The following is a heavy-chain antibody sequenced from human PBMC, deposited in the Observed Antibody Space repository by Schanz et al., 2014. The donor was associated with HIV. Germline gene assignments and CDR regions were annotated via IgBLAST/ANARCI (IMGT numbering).Heavy chain of an antibody. CDR1: GGTFRSNA. V-gene: IGHV1-69*01. CDR2: FNVMLSKI. CDR3: ASGRRSGIGWRMDV. Sequence: QVQLVQSGAAVKTTGSSVKVSCKASGGTFRSNAITWVRQAPGQGLEWIGHFNVMLSKINSAQKFQGRVSMTADPSTNTAYMEMRGLRFEDTAVYYCASGRRSGIGWRMDVWGQGTTVSVSS. J-gene: IGHJ6*02. D-gene: IGHD6-19*01.